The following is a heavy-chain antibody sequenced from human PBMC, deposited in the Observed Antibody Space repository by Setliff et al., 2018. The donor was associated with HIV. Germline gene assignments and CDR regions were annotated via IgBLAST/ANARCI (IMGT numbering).Heavy chain of an antibody. J-gene: IGHJ4*02. V-gene: IGHV1-69*10. CDR1: GGTLSNYA. CDR2: IIPFVNIA. CDR3: AREDY. Sequence: GASVKVSCKASGGTLSNYAISWVRQAPGQGLEWVGGIIPFVNIANYAQKFRDRVTLTTDTSTSTAYMEIKSLTSDDTAVYYCAREDYWGQGTLVTVSS.